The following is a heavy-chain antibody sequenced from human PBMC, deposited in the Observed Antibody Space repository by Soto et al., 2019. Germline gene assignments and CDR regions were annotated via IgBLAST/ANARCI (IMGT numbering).Heavy chain of an antibody. D-gene: IGHD1-26*01. Sequence: ASVKVSCKASGYIFISYAIHWVRQAPGQRLEWMGWINAGNGNTKYSQNFQGRVTFTRDTSAGTVYMQLSSLTSEDTAVYYCARDDSGFSGSHYIDYFNYWGQGALVTVSS. CDR1: GYIFISYA. V-gene: IGHV1-3*01. J-gene: IGHJ4*02. CDR3: ARDDSGFSGSHYIDYFNY. CDR2: INAGNGNT.